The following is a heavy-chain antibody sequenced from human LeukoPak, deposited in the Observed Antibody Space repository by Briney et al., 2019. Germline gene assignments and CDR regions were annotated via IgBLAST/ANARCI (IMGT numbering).Heavy chain of an antibody. CDR2: INWNGGST. CDR1: GFTFDDYG. CDR3: AKDSPPWGL. Sequence: GGSLRLSCAASGFTFDDYGMSWVRQAPGKGLEWVSGINWNGGSTGYADSVKGRFTVSRDNSKNTLYLQMNSLRAEDTAVYYCAKDSPPWGLWGQGTLVTVSS. J-gene: IGHJ4*02. V-gene: IGHV3-20*04. D-gene: IGHD7-27*01.